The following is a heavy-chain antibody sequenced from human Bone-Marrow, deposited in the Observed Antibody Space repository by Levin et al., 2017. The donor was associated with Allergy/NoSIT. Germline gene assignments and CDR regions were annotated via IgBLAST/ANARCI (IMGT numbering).Heavy chain of an antibody. D-gene: IGHD2-21*02. J-gene: IGHJ4*02. CDR1: GFSVSNSS. CDR3: ARAASVTVATRYFDF. Sequence: GESLKISCAASGFSVSNSSMNWVRQAPGKGLEWVSVLYVGGTPYYADSVKGRFTISRDNSKNTLSLQMNSLRAEDTAVYYCARAASVTVATRYFDFWGQGTLVTVSS. V-gene: IGHV3-53*01. CDR2: LYVGGTP.